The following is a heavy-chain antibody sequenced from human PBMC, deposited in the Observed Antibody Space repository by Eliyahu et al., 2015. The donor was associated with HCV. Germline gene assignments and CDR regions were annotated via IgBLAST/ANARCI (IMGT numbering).Heavy chain of an antibody. CDR1: GFNFSSYS. D-gene: IGHD3-10*01. V-gene: IGHV3-48*04. CDR3: AGRGFGGGGY. Sequence: EVQLVESGGDLVQPGGSLRLXCXASGFNFSSYSMNWVRQPPGKGLGWVSYISSTSKTIYYADPVKGRFTVSRDNAKNSLYLQMNSLRVEDTAVYYCAGRGFGGGGYWGQGTLVTVSS. J-gene: IGHJ4*02. CDR2: ISSTSKTI.